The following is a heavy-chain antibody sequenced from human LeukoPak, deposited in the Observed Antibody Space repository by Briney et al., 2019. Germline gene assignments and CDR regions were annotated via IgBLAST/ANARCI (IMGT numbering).Heavy chain of an antibody. J-gene: IGHJ4*02. V-gene: IGHV4-39*07. CDR3: ARGRIVGAQNDY. CDR2: IYYSGST. CDR1: GGSISSSSYY. D-gene: IGHD1-26*01. Sequence: SETLSLTCTVSGGSISSSSYYWGWIRQPPGKGLEWIGSIYYSGSTYYNPSLKSRVTISVDTSKNQFSLKLSSVTAADTAVYYCARGRIVGAQNDYWGQGTLVTVSS.